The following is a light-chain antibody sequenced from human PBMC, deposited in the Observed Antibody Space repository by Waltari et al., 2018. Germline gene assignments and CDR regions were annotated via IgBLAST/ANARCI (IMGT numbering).Light chain of an antibody. CDR1: NSDVGNYNL. CDR2: EVT. CDR3: CSYAGSTTSVM. V-gene: IGLV2-23*02. Sequence: QSALTHPASVSGSPGQSITISCPGINSDVGNYNLVPWYQHHPGKAPKVMIYEVTKRPSGVSNRFSGSKSGNTASLTISGLQAEDEADYYCCSYAGSTTSVMFGGGTKLTVL. J-gene: IGLJ3*02.